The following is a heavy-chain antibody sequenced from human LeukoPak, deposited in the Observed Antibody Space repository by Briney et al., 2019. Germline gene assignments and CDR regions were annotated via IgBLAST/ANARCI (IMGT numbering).Heavy chain of an antibody. J-gene: IGHJ3*01. V-gene: IGHV3-49*04. CDR2: IRSKAYGETT. D-gene: IGHD3-16*01. CDR1: GFTFGDYA. Sequence: GRSLRLSCTASGFTFGDYAMSWVRQAPGKGLEWVGFIRSKAYGETTEYAASVKGRFTISRDDSKSIAYLQMNSLKTEDTAMYYCTRDRLLRQVRLFGGDAFDFWGQGTMVTVSS. CDR3: TRDRLLRQVRLFGGDAFDF.